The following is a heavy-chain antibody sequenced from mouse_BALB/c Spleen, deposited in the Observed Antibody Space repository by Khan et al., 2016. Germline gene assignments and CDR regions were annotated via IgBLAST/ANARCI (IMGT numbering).Heavy chain of an antibody. CDR2: INPYNDGS. D-gene: IGHD1-1*01. J-gene: IGHJ1*01. V-gene: IGHV1S136*01. Sequence: VQLQQSGPELVKPEASVKMSCKASGYTFTSYIMHWVKQKPGQGLEWIGYINPYNDGSKYNEKFKGKATLTSDKSSRTAYMELSSLTSEDSAVYYCARKNYYVSSFYWYFDVWGAGTTVTVSS. CDR1: GYTFTSYI. CDR3: ARKNYYVSSFYWYFDV.